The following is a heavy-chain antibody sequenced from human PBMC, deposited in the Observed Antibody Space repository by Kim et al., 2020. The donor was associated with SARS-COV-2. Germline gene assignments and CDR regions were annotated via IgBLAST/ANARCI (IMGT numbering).Heavy chain of an antibody. Sequence: GGSLRLSCAASGFTFSSYGMHWVRQAPGKGLEWVAVISYDGSNKYYADSVKGRFTISRDNSKNTLYLQMNSLRAEDTAVYYCAKDLCGVATFGCYYYYGMDGWGQGTTVTVSS. CDR2: ISYDGSNK. V-gene: IGHV3-30*18. J-gene: IGHJ6*02. CDR3: AKDLCGVATFGCYYYYGMDG. CDR1: GFTFSSYG. D-gene: IGHD5-12*01.